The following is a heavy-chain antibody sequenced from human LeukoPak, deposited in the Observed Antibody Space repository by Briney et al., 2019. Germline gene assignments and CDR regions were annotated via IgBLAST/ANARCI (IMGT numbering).Heavy chain of an antibody. V-gene: IGHV3-23*01. J-gene: IGHJ5*02. CDR1: GFTFSTSA. Sequence: GGSLRLSCAASGFTFSTSAMTWVRQAPGKGLEWVSSISTTVTNTYYADSVKGRFTISRDNSNNTVYLQMNSLTAGDTALYYCTKRAEFGGFDPWGQGTLVTVSS. D-gene: IGHD3-10*01. CDR2: ISTTVTNT. CDR3: TKRAEFGGFDP.